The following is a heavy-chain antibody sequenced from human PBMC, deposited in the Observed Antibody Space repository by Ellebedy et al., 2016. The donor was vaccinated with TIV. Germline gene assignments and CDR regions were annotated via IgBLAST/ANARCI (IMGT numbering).Heavy chain of an antibody. D-gene: IGHD1-14*01. CDR1: GYDFTSHW. CDR2: IYPGDSDT. CDR3: AMKNHAFDI. J-gene: IGHJ3*02. Sequence: KVSCKGSGYDFTSHWIGWVRQMPGKGLEWMGIIYPGDSDTRYSPSFQGQVTISADKSINTAYLQWSSLKASDTAMYYCAMKNHAFDIWGQGTMVTVSS. V-gene: IGHV5-51*01.